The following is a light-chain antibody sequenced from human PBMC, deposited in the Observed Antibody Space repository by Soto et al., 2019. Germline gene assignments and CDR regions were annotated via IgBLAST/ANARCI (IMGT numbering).Light chain of an antibody. CDR2: EAT. Sequence: QYVLTQPASVSGSPEQSITISCTGTSNDVGRSNLVSWYQQHPGKAPKVMIYEATKRPSGVSNRFSGSKSGNTASLTISGLQAEDEADYYCCAYAGSGTVVFGGGTKLTVL. J-gene: IGLJ3*02. CDR1: SNDVGRSNL. V-gene: IGLV2-23*01. CDR3: CAYAGSGTVV.